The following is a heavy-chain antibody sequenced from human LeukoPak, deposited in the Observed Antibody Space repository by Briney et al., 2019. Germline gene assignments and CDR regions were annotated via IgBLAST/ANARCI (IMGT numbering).Heavy chain of an antibody. CDR2: LKQDGSQT. Sequence: PGGSLRLSCAASGFTFSNYWMTWVRQAPGKGLEWLANLKQDGSQTYYVDSVKGRFTISRDNAKNSLYLQMNSLRAEDTAVYYCGRDLPTVTSIDYWGQGTLVTVSS. V-gene: IGHV3-7*01. CDR3: GRDLPTVTSIDY. J-gene: IGHJ4*02. D-gene: IGHD4-17*01. CDR1: GFTFSNYW.